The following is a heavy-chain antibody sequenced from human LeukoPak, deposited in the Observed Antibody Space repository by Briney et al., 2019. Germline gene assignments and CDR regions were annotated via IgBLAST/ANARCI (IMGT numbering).Heavy chain of an antibody. D-gene: IGHD6-6*01. CDR2: INPNSGGT. CDR3: ARHFPHSSSSHNWFDP. V-gene: IGHV1-2*02. J-gene: IGHJ5*02. CDR1: GYTFTGYY. Sequence: ASVKVSCKASGYTFTGYYMHWVRQAPGQGLEWMGWINPNSGGTNYAQKFQGRVTMTRDTSISTAYMELSRLRSDDTAMYYCARHFPHSSSSHNWFDPWGQGTLVTVSS.